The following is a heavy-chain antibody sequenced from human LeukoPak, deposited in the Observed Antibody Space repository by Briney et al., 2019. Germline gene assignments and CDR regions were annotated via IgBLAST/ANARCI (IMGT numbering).Heavy chain of an antibody. CDR1: GGSFSAFH. CDR2: MKQSGTP. V-gene: IGHV4-34*01. D-gene: IGHD3-10*01. Sequence: SETLSLTCAVYGGSFSAFHWNWIRRSPAKGLEWLGEMKQSGTPQYNPSLQSRVTISVDKSKNQFSLNVRSVTAADTAVYYCASRPFLYGFRTYFDNWAQGTLVTVSS. J-gene: IGHJ4*02. CDR3: ASRPFLYGFRTYFDN.